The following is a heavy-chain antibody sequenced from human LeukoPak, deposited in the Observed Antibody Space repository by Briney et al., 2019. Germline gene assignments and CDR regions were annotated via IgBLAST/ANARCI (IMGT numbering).Heavy chain of an antibody. D-gene: IGHD3-9*01. J-gene: IGHJ4*02. CDR3: ARSAPTLTYDILTGYLGY. CDR2: INPKSGAT. Sequence: GASVKVSCKASGYTFTGYYMHWVRQAPGQGLEWMGWINPKSGATNYAQKFQGRVTMTRDTSISTAYMELSRLRSDDTAVYYCARSAPTLTYDILTGYLGYWGQGTLVTVSS. CDR1: GYTFTGYY. V-gene: IGHV1-2*02.